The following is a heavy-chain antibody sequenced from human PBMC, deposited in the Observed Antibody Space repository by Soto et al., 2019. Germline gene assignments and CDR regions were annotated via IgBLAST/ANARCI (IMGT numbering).Heavy chain of an antibody. CDR2: ISRDGSNK. CDR3: ARSRNSAFADALDF. CDR1: GFTFSRYA. D-gene: IGHD3-10*01. Sequence: QVQVVESGGGVVQPGRSLRLSCAASGFTFSRYAIHWVRQAPGKGLEWVAVISRDGSNKYYVDSVKGRFTISRDNSKNRLYLQINSLREEDTAVYYCARSRNSAFADALDFWGQGTLVTVSS. J-gene: IGHJ4*02. V-gene: IGHV3-30*04.